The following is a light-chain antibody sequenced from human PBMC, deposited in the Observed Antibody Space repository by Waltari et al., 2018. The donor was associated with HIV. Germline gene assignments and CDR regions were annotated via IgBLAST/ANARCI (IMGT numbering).Light chain of an antibody. CDR1: SSDAGAANY. CDR2: EVN. Sequence: QSALTQPPSASGSPGQSVTISCTGISSDAGAANYVSWYQQSPGKAPKFIIYEVNKRPSGVPDRFSGSKSGNTASLTVSGRQADDEADYYCSSYAGSSTWVFGGGTKLTVL. V-gene: IGLV2-8*01. J-gene: IGLJ3*02. CDR3: SSYAGSSTWV.